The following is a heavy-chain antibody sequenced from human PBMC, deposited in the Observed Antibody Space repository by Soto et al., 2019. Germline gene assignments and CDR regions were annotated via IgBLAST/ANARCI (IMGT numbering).Heavy chain of an antibody. CDR2: IYYSGST. V-gene: IGHV4-39*01. CDR1: GGSIRSSSYY. J-gene: IGHJ5*02. Sequence: ETLSLTCTVSGGSIRSSSYYWGWIRQPPGKGLEWIGSIYYSGSTYYNPSLKSRVTISVDTSKNQFSLKLSSVTAADTAVYYCARPSCSTSCYHEGNWFDPWGQGTLVTVSS. CDR3: ARPSCSTSCYHEGNWFDP. D-gene: IGHD2-2*01.